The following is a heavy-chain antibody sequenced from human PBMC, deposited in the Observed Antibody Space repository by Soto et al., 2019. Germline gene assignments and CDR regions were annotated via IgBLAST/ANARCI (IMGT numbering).Heavy chain of an antibody. CDR3: AREMVGGDYSNYYYYYGMDV. J-gene: IGHJ6*02. D-gene: IGHD4-4*01. CDR2: ISYDGSNK. CDR1: GFTFSSYA. Sequence: GVSLRLSCAASGFTFSSYAMHWVRQAPGKGLEWVAVISYDGSNKYYADSVKGRFTISRDNSKNTLYLQMNSLRAEDTAVYYCAREMVGGDYSNYYYYYGMDVWGQGTTVTVSS. V-gene: IGHV3-30-3*01.